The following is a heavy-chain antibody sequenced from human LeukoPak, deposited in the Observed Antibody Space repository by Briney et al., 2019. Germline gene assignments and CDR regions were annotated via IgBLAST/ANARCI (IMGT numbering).Heavy chain of an antibody. CDR3: ARGNYDYYYGIDV. D-gene: IGHD4-11*01. Sequence: GGSLRLFCAASGFTFSDYYMRWLRQAPGKELEWLSYFSGSGSHIYYAHSVEGLFTISRHHAKNSLYLQMNSLRAEDTAVYYCARGNYDYYYGIDVGDQGTTVTVSS. V-gene: IGHV3-11*01. CDR1: GFTFSDYY. CDR2: FSGSGSHI. J-gene: IGHJ6*02.